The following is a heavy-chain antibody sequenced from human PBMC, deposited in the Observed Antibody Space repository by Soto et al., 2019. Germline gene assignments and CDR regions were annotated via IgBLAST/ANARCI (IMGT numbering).Heavy chain of an antibody. CDR2: IGTAGDT. CDR3: ARGRYSGDSYFYYGMDV. J-gene: IGHJ6*02. D-gene: IGHD1-26*01. Sequence: EVQLVESGGGLVQPGGSLRLSCAASGFTFSRYDMHWVRQGTGKGLEWVSAIGTAGDTYYPGSVKGRFTISRENAKNSVYDQMNSLRAGNTAVYYCARGRYSGDSYFYYGMDVWGQGTTVSVSS. CDR1: GFTFSRYD. V-gene: IGHV3-13*04.